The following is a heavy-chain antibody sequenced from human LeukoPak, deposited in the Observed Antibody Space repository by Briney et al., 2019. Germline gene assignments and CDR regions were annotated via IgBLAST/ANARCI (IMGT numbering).Heavy chain of an antibody. J-gene: IGHJ4*02. Sequence: SVKVSCKASGGTFSSYAISWVRQAPEQGLEWMGGIIPILGTANYAQKFQGRVTITADESTSTAYMELSSLRSEDTAVYYCARAYYYGSGSYDWGQGTLVTVSS. V-gene: IGHV1-69*13. D-gene: IGHD3-10*01. CDR3: ARAYYYGSGSYD. CDR1: GGTFSSYA. CDR2: IIPILGTA.